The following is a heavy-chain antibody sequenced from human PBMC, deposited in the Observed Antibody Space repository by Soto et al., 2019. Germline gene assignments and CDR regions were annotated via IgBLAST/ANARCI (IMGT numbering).Heavy chain of an antibody. Sequence: QVPLVESGGGVVQPGRSLRLSCAASGFTFSSYGMHWVRQAPGKGLEWVAVISYDGSNKYYADSVKGRFTISRDNSKKTLYLQMNRLRAEDTAVYYCAKNSGGCSSTSCYVYYYYGMDVWGQGTTVTVSS. CDR3: AKNSGGCSSTSCYVYYYYGMDV. J-gene: IGHJ6*02. CDR1: GFTFSSYG. V-gene: IGHV3-30*18. CDR2: ISYDGSNK. D-gene: IGHD2-2*01.